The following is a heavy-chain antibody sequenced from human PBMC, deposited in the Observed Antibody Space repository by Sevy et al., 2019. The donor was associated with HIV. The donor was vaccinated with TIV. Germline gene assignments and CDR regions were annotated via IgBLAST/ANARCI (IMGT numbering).Heavy chain of an antibody. J-gene: IGHJ4*02. CDR1: GFTFSSYA. V-gene: IGHV3-30-3*01. CDR3: AREVVPAAIVDY. CDR2: ISYDGSNK. D-gene: IGHD2-2*02. Sequence: GGSLRLSCAASGFTFSSYAMHWVRQAPGEGLEWVAVISYDGSNKYYADSVKGRFTISRDNSKNTLYLQMNSLRAEDTAVYYCAREVVPAAIVDYWGQGTLVTVSS.